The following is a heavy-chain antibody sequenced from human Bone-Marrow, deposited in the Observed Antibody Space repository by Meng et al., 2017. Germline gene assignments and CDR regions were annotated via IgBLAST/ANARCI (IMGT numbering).Heavy chain of an antibody. Sequence: ASVKVSCKASGYIFTGYYMHWVRQAPGQGLEWMGWINPNSGGTNYAQKFQGRVTMTRDTSISTAYMELSRLRSDDTAVYYCARTRRSGGVVPAAMDYWGQGTLVTFSS. D-gene: IGHD2-2*01. CDR3: ARTRRSGGVVPAAMDY. CDR1: GYIFTGYY. CDR2: INPNSGGT. V-gene: IGHV1-2*02. J-gene: IGHJ4*02.